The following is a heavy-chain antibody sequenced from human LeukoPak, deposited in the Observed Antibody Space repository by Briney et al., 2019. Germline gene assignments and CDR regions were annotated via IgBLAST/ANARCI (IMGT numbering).Heavy chain of an antibody. D-gene: IGHD3-3*01. J-gene: IGHJ4*02. Sequence: GGSLRLSCTSSGFVFETYAMHWVRQAPGKGLEWVAVISYDGSNKYYADSVKGRFTISRDNSKNTLYLQMNSLRAEDTAVYYCAKDSDFWSGYFDYWGQGTLVTVSS. CDR1: GFVFETYA. CDR3: AKDSDFWSGYFDY. CDR2: ISYDGSNK. V-gene: IGHV3-30-3*02.